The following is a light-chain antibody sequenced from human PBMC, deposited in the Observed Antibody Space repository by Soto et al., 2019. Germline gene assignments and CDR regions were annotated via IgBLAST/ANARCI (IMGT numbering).Light chain of an antibody. CDR3: QSYNDWPFT. V-gene: IGKV3-15*01. CDR1: ESLSTY. CDR2: GAS. J-gene: IGKJ2*01. Sequence: EIVMTQSPATLSVSPGERVTLSWRASESLSTYLAWYQQKPGQAPRLLIYGASTKATGIPARFSGSGSATDFTLTISSLQSEDFAVYYCQSYNDWPFTFGQGTKLEI.